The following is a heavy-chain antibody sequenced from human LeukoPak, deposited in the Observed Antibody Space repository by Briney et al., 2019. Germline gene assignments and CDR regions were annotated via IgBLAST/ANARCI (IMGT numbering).Heavy chain of an antibody. V-gene: IGHV3-48*03. CDR2: ISSSGSTI. D-gene: IGHD1-26*01. CDR3: ASRSGSYYGY. J-gene: IGHJ4*02. Sequence: GGSLRLSCAASGFTFSSYEMNWVRQTPGKGLEWVSYISSSGSTIYYADSVKGRFTISRDNAKNSLYLQMNSLRAEDTAVYYCASRSGSYYGYWGQGTLVTVSS. CDR1: GFTFSSYE.